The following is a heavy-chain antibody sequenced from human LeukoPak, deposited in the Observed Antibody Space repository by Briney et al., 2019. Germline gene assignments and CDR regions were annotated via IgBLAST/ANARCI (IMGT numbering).Heavy chain of an antibody. CDR3: ATETGPYYFDY. CDR2: IWYDGTNK. J-gene: IGHJ4*02. V-gene: IGHV3-33*08. Sequence: GGSLRLSCAASGFTFSSYAMHWVRQAPGKGLEWVAGIWYDGTNKYYVDSVKGRFTISRDNSKNTVYLQMNRLRAEDTAVYYCATETGPYYFDYWGQGTLVTVSS. D-gene: IGHD3-9*01. CDR1: GFTFSSYA.